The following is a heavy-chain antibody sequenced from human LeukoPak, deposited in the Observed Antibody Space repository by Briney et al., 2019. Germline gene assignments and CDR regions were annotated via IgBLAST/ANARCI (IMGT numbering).Heavy chain of an antibody. Sequence: PSETLSLTCAVYGGSFSGYYWSWIRQPPGKGLEWIGEIYHSGTTNYNPSLKSRVTISVDKSKNQFSLRLTSVTAADTAVYHCSRGAVGATRGSLDYWGQGTLVTVSS. J-gene: IGHJ4*02. D-gene: IGHD1-26*01. CDR2: IYHSGTT. CDR1: GGSFSGYY. V-gene: IGHV4-34*01. CDR3: SRGAVGATRGSLDY.